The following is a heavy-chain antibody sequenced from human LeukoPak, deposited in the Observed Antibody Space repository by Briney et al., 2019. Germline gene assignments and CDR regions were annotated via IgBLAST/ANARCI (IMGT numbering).Heavy chain of an antibody. CDR3: ARDKSGRNSYEFDY. J-gene: IGHJ4*02. Sequence: GGSLRLSCAASGFTFSSYEMNWVRQAPGKGLEWVSYISSSGSTIYYADSVKGRFTISRDNAKNSLYLQMNSLRAEDTAAYYCARDKSGRNSYEFDYWGQGTLVTVSS. CDR2: ISSSGSTI. D-gene: IGHD5-18*01. CDR1: GFTFSSYE. V-gene: IGHV3-48*03.